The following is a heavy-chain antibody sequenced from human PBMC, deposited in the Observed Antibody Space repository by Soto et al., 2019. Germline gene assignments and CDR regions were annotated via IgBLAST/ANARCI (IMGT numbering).Heavy chain of an antibody. CDR1: GFTFSSYA. Sequence: EVQLLESGGGLVQPGGSLRLSCAASGFTFSSYAMSWVRQAPGKGLEWVSAISGSGGSTYYADSVKGRFTISRDNSKNTLYLQMNSRRAEDTAVYYCAKSIAAAGTHSASPKTHWYFDLWGRGTLVTVSS. J-gene: IGHJ2*01. D-gene: IGHD6-13*01. V-gene: IGHV3-23*01. CDR3: AKSIAAAGTHSASPKTHWYFDL. CDR2: ISGSGGST.